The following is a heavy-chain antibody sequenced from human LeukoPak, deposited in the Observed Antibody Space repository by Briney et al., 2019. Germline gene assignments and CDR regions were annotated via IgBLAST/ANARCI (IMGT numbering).Heavy chain of an antibody. Sequence: GSLRLSCAASGFTFSSFGMSWVRQVPGKGLEWIGEINHSGSTNYNPSLKSRVTISVDTSKNQFSLKLSSVTAADTAVYYCAELGITMIGGVWGKGTTVTISS. J-gene: IGHJ6*04. CDR3: AELGITMIGGV. CDR1: GFTFSSFG. D-gene: IGHD3-10*02. V-gene: IGHV4-34*08. CDR2: INHSGST.